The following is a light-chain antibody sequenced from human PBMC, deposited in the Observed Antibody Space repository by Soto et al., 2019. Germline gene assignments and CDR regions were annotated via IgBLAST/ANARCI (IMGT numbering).Light chain of an antibody. CDR1: QSVGGN. CDR2: GAS. V-gene: IGKV3-15*01. Sequence: EIVMTQSPATLSVSPGERATLSCRASQSVGGNLAWYQQKPGQAPRLLIFGASSRATGIPARFSGSGSGTEFTLTISSLQSEDFAVYYCQQYSNWPRTFGQGTKVDIK. CDR3: QQYSNWPRT. J-gene: IGKJ1*01.